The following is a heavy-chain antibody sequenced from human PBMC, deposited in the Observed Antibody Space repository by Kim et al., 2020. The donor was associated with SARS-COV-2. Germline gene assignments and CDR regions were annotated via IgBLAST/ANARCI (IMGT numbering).Heavy chain of an antibody. CDR1: GFTFSAFG. CDR2: ISYDGRKT. V-gene: IGHV3-30*18. J-gene: IGHJ4*02. CDR3: AKDRGVLETLDN. Sequence: GGSLRLSCAASGFTFSAFGMHWVRQAPGKGLEWVAGISYDGRKTNYGDSVKGRFTISRDNSKDTLSLHMSSLTTEDTAVYYCAKDRGVLETLDNWGQGSLGTVSS. D-gene: IGHD3-3*02.